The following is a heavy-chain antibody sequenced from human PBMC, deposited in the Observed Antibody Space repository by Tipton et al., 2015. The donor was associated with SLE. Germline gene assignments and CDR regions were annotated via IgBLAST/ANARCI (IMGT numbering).Heavy chain of an antibody. V-gene: IGHV4-59*01. CDR3: ARDLAARGGHYFDY. D-gene: IGHD6-6*01. Sequence: LRLSCTVSGDSITNYYWNWIRQPPGKGLEWIGYIYYSGSTNYNPSLKSRVTISVDTSKNQFSLKLSSVTAADTAVYYCARDLAARGGHYFDYWGQGTLVTVSS. J-gene: IGHJ4*02. CDR1: GDSITNYY. CDR2: IYYSGST.